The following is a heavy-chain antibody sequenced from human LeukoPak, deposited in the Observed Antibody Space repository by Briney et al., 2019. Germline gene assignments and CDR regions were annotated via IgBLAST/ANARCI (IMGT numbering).Heavy chain of an antibody. CDR1: GGTFSSYA. CDR2: IIPIFGTA. CDR3: ARLKDFGVTYYYGMDV. V-gene: IGHV1-69*13. Sequence: GASVKVSCKASGGTFSSYAISWVRQAPGQGLEWMGGIIPIFGTANYAQKFQGRVTITADESTSTAYMELSSLRSEDTAVYYCARLKDFGVTYYYGMDVWGQGTTVTVSS. D-gene: IGHD3-3*01. J-gene: IGHJ6*02.